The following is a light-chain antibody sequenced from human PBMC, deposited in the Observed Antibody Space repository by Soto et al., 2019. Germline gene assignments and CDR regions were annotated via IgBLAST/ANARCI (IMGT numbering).Light chain of an antibody. Sequence: QSALTQPRSVSGSPGQSVTISCTGTSSVVGVYNYVSWYQQYPGKAPKIMIYDVSKRPSGVPDRFSGSKSDNTASLTISGLQAEDEADYYCCSYAGSYTFVFGIGTKVTVL. CDR2: DVS. J-gene: IGLJ1*01. CDR3: CSYAGSYTFV. CDR1: SSVVGVYNY. V-gene: IGLV2-11*01.